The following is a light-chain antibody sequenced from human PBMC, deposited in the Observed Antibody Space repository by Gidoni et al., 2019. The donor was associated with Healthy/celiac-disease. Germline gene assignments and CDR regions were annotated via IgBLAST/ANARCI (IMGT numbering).Light chain of an antibody. V-gene: IGKV3-20*01. Sequence: SQSVSSSYLAGYQQKPGQAPRLLIYGAASRATGVPDRFSGSGSGADFTPNISRLEPVDLAVYYFQQYGSSPRTFGQGTKVEIK. CDR1: QSVSSSY. CDR3: QQYGSSPRT. CDR2: GAA. J-gene: IGKJ1*01.